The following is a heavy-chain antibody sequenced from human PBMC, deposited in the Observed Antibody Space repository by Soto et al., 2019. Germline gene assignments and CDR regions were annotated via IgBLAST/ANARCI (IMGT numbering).Heavy chain of an antibody. CDR1: GGSISSYY. Sequence: QVQLQESGPGLVKPSEPLSLSCTVSGGSISSYYWSWFRQSPGKRMEWIVYVHHSWGSSYNPSLQSRVAISLDTSKRQFSLKVTSVTDTDTAVYYCARQGFGPLHGLVDVWGQGTTVTVSS. CDR3: ARQGFGPLHGLVDV. D-gene: IGHD3-10*01. V-gene: IGHV4-59*08. J-gene: IGHJ6*02. CDR2: VHHSWGS.